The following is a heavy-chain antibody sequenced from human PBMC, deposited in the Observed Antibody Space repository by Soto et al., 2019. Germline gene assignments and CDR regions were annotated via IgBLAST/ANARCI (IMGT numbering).Heavy chain of an antibody. Sequence: ASVKVSCKASGYDFTAYDSNCVGQACWQGREGMGWMNPINGATGSARRFQGRVSMTRNTATGTAYLELTSLRSDDTAVYYCGRGPSPRAPAGGTPFYYAMDVWGQGTTVTVSS. CDR1: GYDFTAYD. CDR2: MNPINGAT. CDR3: GRGPSPRAPAGGTPFYYAMDV. V-gene: IGHV1-8*02. J-gene: IGHJ6*02. D-gene: IGHD6-13*01.